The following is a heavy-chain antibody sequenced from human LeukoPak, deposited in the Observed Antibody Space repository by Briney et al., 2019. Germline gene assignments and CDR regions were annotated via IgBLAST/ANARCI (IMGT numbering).Heavy chain of an antibody. D-gene: IGHD1-14*01. CDR3: ARDITNLLNWFDP. CDR1: GFTFSEYY. V-gene: IGHV3-11*01. J-gene: IGHJ5*02. Sequence: GGSLRLSCAASGFTFSEYYMSWIRQAPGKGLEWVSYISSSGSTIYYADSVKGRFTISRDNAKNSLYLQMHSLTAEDTAVYYCARDITNLLNWFDPWGQGTWSPSPQ. CDR2: ISSSGSTI.